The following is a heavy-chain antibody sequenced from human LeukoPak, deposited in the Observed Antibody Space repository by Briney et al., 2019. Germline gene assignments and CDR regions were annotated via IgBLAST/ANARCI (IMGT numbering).Heavy chain of an antibody. D-gene: IGHD3-9*01. CDR1: GFTFSSYA. CDR3: AREEGRGYFDWLFDY. J-gene: IGHJ4*02. Sequence: PAGRSLRLSGAASGFTFSSYAMHSVRQAPGKGLEWVAVISYDGSNKYYADSGKGRLTSSRDNSKNTLYLQMNSLRAEDTAVYYCAREEGRGYFDWLFDYWGQGTLVTVSA. V-gene: IGHV3-30*04. CDR2: ISYDGSNK.